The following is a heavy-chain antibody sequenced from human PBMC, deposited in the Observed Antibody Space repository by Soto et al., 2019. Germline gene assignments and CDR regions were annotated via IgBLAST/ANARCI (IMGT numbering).Heavy chain of an antibody. CDR3: ARPGDGYKPCRAFDI. J-gene: IGHJ3*02. CDR2: NYYSAST. Sequence: PSETLSLTCTVSGGSISSSCYNCGWIRQPRGKELEWIGSNYYSASTYYNPSLRSRVTISVDTSKNQFSLKLSSVTAADTAVYYCARPGDGYKPCRAFDIRGQGTMV. CDR1: GGSISSSCYN. V-gene: IGHV4-39*01. D-gene: IGHD5-12*01.